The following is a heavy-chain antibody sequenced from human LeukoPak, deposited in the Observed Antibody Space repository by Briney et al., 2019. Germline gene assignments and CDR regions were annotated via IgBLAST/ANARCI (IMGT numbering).Heavy chain of an antibody. CDR1: GYTFSDYY. J-gene: IGHJ4*02. CDR3: ARDFTGGYFDY. D-gene: IGHD2-8*02. Sequence: ASVKVSCKTSGYTFSDYYVHWVRQAPGQRFERMGWINPDSGATNYAQKFQGRVTMTRDTSISTAYMELSRLRSDDTAVYYCARDFTGGYFDYWGQGTLVTVSS. CDR2: INPDSGAT. V-gene: IGHV1-2*02.